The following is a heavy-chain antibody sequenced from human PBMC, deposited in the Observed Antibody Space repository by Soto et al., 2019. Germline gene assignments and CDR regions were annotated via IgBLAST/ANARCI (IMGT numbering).Heavy chain of an antibody. CDR2: LYYSGST. D-gene: IGHD3-22*01. CDR1: GGSITTSGYY. J-gene: IGHJ5*02. Sequence: QLQLQESGPGLVKPSETLSLTCTVSGGSITTSGYYWGWLRQPPGKGLEWIATLYYSGSTHYNPSLKSRVTMSADASKNQFSLRLTSVTAADTAVYYCATTVSDYDSSGYYFVGFDPWGQGTLVTVSS. V-gene: IGHV4-39*01. CDR3: ATTVSDYDSSGYYFVGFDP.